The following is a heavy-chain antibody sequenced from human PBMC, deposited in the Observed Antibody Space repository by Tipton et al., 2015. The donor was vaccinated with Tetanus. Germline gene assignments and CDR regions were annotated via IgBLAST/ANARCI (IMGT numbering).Heavy chain of an antibody. J-gene: IGHJ4*02. Sequence: RSLRLSCAASGFTFSSYGMHWVRQAPGKGLEWVAVIWSDGSNEYYADSVKGRFTVSRDNSKNTLFLEMNSLRAEDTAVYYCARKIRTTNWGPSIDYWGQGTLVTVSS. D-gene: IGHD7-27*01. V-gene: IGHV3-33*01. CDR2: IWSDGSNE. CDR3: ARKIRTTNWGPSIDY. CDR1: GFTFSSYG.